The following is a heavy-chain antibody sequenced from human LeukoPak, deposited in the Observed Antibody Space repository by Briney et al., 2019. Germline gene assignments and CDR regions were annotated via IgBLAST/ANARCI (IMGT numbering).Heavy chain of an antibody. Sequence: SETLSLTCTVSGGSISSYYWSWIRQPPGKGLEWIGYIYYSGSTNYSPSLKSRVTISVDTSKNQFSLKLSSVTAADTAVYYCARDSGDYSAFDIWGQGTMVTVSS. CDR3: ARDSGDYSAFDI. D-gene: IGHD4-11*01. J-gene: IGHJ3*02. V-gene: IGHV4-59*01. CDR2: IYYSGST. CDR1: GGSISSYY.